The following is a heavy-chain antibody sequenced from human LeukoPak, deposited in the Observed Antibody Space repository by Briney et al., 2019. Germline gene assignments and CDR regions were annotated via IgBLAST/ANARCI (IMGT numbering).Heavy chain of an antibody. CDR1: GGSISSGGYY. Sequence: PSETLSLTCTVSGGSISSGGYYWSWIRQHPGTGLEWIGYIYYSGSTYYNPSLKSRVTISVDTSKNQFSLKLSSVTAADTAVYYCASLLARDIVVVPAAIGFGPWGQGTLVTVSS. D-gene: IGHD2-2*01. V-gene: IGHV4-31*03. CDR3: ASLLARDIVVVPAAIGFGP. CDR2: IYYSGST. J-gene: IGHJ5*02.